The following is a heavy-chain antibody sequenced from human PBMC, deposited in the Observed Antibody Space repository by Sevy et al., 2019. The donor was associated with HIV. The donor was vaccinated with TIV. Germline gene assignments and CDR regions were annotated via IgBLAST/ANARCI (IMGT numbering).Heavy chain of an antibody. CDR2: ISHDEILK. CDR1: GFTFSSYA. Sequence: GGSLRLSCAASGFTFSSYALHWFRQAPGKGLEWVAVISHDEILKEYADSVKGRFTISRDSSKNTIYLEMNSLRPEDTAVYYCARDLPHLLPWELSRGSDYWDQGTLVTVSS. CDR3: ARDLPHLLPWELSRGSDY. J-gene: IGHJ4*02. D-gene: IGHD3-16*01. V-gene: IGHV3-30*04.